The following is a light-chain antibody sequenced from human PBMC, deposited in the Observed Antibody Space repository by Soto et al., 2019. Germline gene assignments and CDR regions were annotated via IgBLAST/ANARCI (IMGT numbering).Light chain of an antibody. CDR1: QSISNS. CDR2: HAS. Sequence: DIQMTQSPSTLSASVGDRVTINCRASQSISNSLAWYQRKPGEAPNLLIFHASTLASGVPSRFSGRGSGTAFTLTISSLQPDDFATYYCQQYNSYSPWTFGLGTKVDIK. J-gene: IGKJ1*01. CDR3: QQYNSYSPWT. V-gene: IGKV1-5*01.